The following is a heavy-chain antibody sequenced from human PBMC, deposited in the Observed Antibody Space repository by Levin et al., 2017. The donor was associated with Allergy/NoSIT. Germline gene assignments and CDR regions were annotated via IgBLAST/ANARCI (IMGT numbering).Heavy chain of an antibody. CDR1: GFTFSGFG. D-gene: IGHD2-2*01. CDR2: ISFDGSLD. V-gene: IGHV3-30*18. J-gene: IGHJ4*02. CDR3: AKEAVVPAPISYFDY. Sequence: GGSLRLSCTASGFTFSGFGMNWVRQAPGKGLECVAVISFDGSLDYYADSVRGRFTISRDNSKNTLYLQMNSLRAEDTAIYYCAKEAVVPAPISYFDYWGQGTLVTVAS.